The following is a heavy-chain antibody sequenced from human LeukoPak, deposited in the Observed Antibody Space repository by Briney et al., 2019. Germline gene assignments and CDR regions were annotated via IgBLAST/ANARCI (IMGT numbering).Heavy chain of an antibody. CDR3: ARGYYDILTGYWGPLDYFDY. CDR1: GFTFSSYW. Sequence: GGSLRLSCAASGFTFSSYWMNWVRQAPGKGLEWVSSISGSSSYIYYADSVKGRFTISRDNAKNSLYLQMNSLRAEDTAVYYCARGYYDILTGYWGPLDYFDYWGQGTLVTVSS. CDR2: ISGSSSYI. D-gene: IGHD3-9*01. V-gene: IGHV3-21*01. J-gene: IGHJ4*02.